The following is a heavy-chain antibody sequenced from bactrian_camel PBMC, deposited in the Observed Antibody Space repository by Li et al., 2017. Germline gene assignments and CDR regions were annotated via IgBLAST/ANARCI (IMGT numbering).Heavy chain of an antibody. CDR1: GDTFSRYY. D-gene: IGHD3*01. V-gene: IGHV3S40*01. Sequence: VQLVESGGGSVQAGGSLRLPCVASGDTFSRYYMAWFRQAPGKEREGVAAISPGTGRRWYGDSVKGRFTISQDNAKNTVYLQMNSLKPEDTAVYYCTKDRSYGTRNWAQSTRGQGTQVTVS. CDR3: TKDRSYGTRNWAQST. J-gene: IGHJ4*01. CDR2: ISPGTGRR.